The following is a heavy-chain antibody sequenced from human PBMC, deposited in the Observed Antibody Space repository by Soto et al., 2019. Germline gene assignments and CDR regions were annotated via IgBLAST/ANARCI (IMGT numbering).Heavy chain of an antibody. J-gene: IGHJ6*02. CDR2: VSSDGNTK. CDR3: AKDVRASYYYGIDV. Sequence: QMQLVESGGGVVQPGGSLRLLCAASGFSYNTYAMHWVRQAPGKGLDWVAVVSSDGNTKDYADSVKGRLTISRDNSNNTLYLQMNSLRPEDTAVYYCAKDVRASYYYGIDVWGQGTTVSVSS. CDR1: GFSYNTYA. V-gene: IGHV3-30*04.